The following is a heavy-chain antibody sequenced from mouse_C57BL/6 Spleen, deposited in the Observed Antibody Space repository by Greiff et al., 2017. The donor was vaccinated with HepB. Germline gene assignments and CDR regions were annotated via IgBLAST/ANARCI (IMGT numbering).Heavy chain of an antibody. CDR2: IYPRSGNT. D-gene: IGHD2-5*01. J-gene: IGHJ4*01. V-gene: IGHV1-81*01. CDR3: AREDYSNLYAMDY. Sequence: VQLQQSGAELARPGASVKLSCKASGYTFTSYGISWVKQRPGQGLEWIGEIYPRSGNTYYNEKFKGKATLTADKSSSTAYMELRSLTSEDSAVYFCAREDYSNLYAMDYWGQGTSVTVSS. CDR1: GYTFTSYG.